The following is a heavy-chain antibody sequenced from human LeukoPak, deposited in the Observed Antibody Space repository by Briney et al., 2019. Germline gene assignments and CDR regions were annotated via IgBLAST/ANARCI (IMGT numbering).Heavy chain of an antibody. CDR3: ARSSSSWN. D-gene: IGHD6-13*01. J-gene: IGHJ4*02. Sequence: PSETLSLTCTVSGGSISSGSYYWSWIRQPAGKGLEWIGRIYTSGSTNYNPSLKSRVTISVDTSKNQFSLKLSSVTDADTAVYYCARSSSSWNWGQGTLVTVSS. CDR1: GGSISSGSYY. CDR2: IYTSGST. V-gene: IGHV4-61*02.